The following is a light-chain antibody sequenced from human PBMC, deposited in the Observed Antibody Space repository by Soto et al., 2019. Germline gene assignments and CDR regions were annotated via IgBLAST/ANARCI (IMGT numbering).Light chain of an antibody. CDR3: AAWDDSLKAML. J-gene: IGLJ3*02. Sequence: QSVLTQPPSASGTPGQTVTRSCSGSGSNIGENAVNWYQHLPGTAPQLLIYSNALRPSGVPHRFSGSKSGTAGSLAISGLQSEDEAHYYCAAWDDSLKAMLFGGGTKLTVL. CDR2: SNA. CDR1: GSNIGENA. V-gene: IGLV1-44*01.